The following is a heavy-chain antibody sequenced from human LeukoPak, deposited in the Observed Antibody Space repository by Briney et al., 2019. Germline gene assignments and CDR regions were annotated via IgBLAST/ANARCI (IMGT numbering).Heavy chain of an antibody. V-gene: IGHV4-39*06. Sequence: SEALSLTCTFSGGSLSSSSYYWGWIRQPRGKGLEWIGSIYYSGSTYYNPSHNSRVTISVDTTKKQFPLKLSSVAAADTAVYYGESDNEVAARSFDYWGQGTLVTVSS. CDR3: ESDNEVAARSFDY. CDR2: IYYSGST. J-gene: IGHJ4*02. CDR1: GGSLSSSSYY. D-gene: IGHD6-6*01.